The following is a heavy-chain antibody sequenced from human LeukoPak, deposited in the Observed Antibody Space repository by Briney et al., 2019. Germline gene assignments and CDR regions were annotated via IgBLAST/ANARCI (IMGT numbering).Heavy chain of an antibody. Sequence: ASVKVSCKVSGYTLTELFMHWVRQAPGKGRGWMGGFDPEDGETIYAQKFQGRVTMTEDTSTDTAYMELSSLRSEDTAVYYCATDTLYGSYFDYWGQGTLVTVSS. CDR1: GYTLTELF. CDR3: ATDTLYGSYFDY. D-gene: IGHD1-26*01. CDR2: FDPEDGET. V-gene: IGHV1-24*01. J-gene: IGHJ4*02.